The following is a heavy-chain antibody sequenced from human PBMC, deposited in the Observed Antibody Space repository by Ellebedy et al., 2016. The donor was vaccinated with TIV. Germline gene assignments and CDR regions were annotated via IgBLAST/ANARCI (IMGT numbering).Heavy chain of an antibody. CDR3: ARGTKSSSSS. CDR2: INPVSGGT. D-gene: IGHD6-6*01. Sequence: ASVKVSXXASGYTFTESYINWVRQAPGQGREWVGWINPVSGGTNYAQKFQGRVSMTRDTPISTAYLELSSLTSDDTAVYFCARGTKSSSSSWGQGTLVTVSS. J-gene: IGHJ1*01. CDR1: GYTFTESY. V-gene: IGHV1-2*02.